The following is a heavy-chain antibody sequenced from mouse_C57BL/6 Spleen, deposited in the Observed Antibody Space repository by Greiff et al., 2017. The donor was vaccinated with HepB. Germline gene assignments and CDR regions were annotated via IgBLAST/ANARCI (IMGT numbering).Heavy chain of an antibody. Sequence: EVQLQQSGPELVKPGASVKMSCKASGYTFTDYNMHWVKQSHGKSLEWIGYINPNNGGTSYNQKFKGKATLTVNKSSSTAYMELRSLTSEDSAVYYCARKFTTVVAPYWYFDVWGTGTTVTVSS. J-gene: IGHJ1*03. CDR2: INPNNGGT. V-gene: IGHV1-22*01. CDR3: ARKFTTVVAPYWYFDV. CDR1: GYTFTDYN. D-gene: IGHD1-1*01.